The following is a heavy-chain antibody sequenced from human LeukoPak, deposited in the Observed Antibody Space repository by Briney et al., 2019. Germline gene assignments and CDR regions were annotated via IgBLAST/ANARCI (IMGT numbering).Heavy chain of an antibody. CDR2: IYYSGST. D-gene: IGHD3-16*01. Sequence: SEXLSLTCSVSGGSISSYYWSWIRQPPGKGLEWIGYIYYSGSTNYNPSLTSRVTISVDTSKNQFSLKLSSVTAADTAVYYCARGLSATDNWFDPWGQGTLVTVSS. CDR1: GGSISSYY. V-gene: IGHV4-59*01. CDR3: ARGLSATDNWFDP. J-gene: IGHJ5*02.